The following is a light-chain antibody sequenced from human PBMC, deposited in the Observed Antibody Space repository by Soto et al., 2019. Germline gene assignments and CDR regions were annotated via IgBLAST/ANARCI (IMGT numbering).Light chain of an antibody. Sequence: EIVLTQSPGTLSLSPGERATLSCRASQSVSSSYLAWYQQKPGQAPRLLIYGASSRATGIPVRFSGSGSGTDFTLTISRLEPEDFAVYYCQQYGSSPPTFGQGTTLEIK. J-gene: IGKJ2*01. CDR3: QQYGSSPPT. V-gene: IGKV3-20*01. CDR1: QSVSSSY. CDR2: GAS.